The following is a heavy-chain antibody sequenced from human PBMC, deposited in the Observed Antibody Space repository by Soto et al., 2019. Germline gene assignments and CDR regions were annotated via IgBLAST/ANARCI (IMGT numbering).Heavy chain of an antibody. D-gene: IGHD3-22*01. J-gene: IGHJ4*02. Sequence: LRLSCAASGFTFSDYYMSWIRQAPGKGLEWVAYISSSDNIIYYADSVKGRFTISRDNAKNSLYLQMNSLRAEDTAVYYCARDLGYYDSSGYFDYWGQGTLVTVSS. CDR3: ARDLGYYDSSGYFDY. CDR1: GFTFSDYY. V-gene: IGHV3-11*01. CDR2: ISSSDNII.